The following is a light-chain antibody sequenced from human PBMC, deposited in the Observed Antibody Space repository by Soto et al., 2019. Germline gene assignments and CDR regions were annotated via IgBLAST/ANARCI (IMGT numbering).Light chain of an antibody. CDR3: QYYDTSRT. J-gene: IGKJ1*01. CDR1: QNITSTY. Sequence: EIVLTQSPDTLSLSPGERATLSCGASQNITSTYLAWYQQSPGQAPRLLIYGASGRATGVPDKFSGSGSGTDFTLTISRLEPEDFAMYYCQYYDTSRTFGQGTKVEIK. V-gene: IGKV3-20*01. CDR2: GAS.